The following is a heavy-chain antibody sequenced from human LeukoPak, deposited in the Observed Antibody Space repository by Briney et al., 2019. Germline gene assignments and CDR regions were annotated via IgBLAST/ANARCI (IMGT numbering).Heavy chain of an antibody. CDR1: GASFSSGDQY. V-gene: IGHV4-39*07. CDR2: IHPSGRL. J-gene: IGHJ5*02. Sequence: SGTLSLTCTVSGASFSSGDQYWNWIRQSPGKGLEWIGSIHPSGRLYNNPSLESRVTISVDTSKNQFSLKLSSVTAADTAVYYCARATNWFDPWGQGTLVTVSS. CDR3: ARATNWFDP.